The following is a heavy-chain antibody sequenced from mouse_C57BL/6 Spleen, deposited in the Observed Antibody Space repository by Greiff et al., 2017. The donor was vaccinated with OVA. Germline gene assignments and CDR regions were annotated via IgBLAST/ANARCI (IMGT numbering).Heavy chain of an antibody. CDR1: GYTFTSYC. J-gene: IGHJ3*01. D-gene: IGHD1-1*01. CDR3: ARVVDCSSTFAY. CDR2: IDPSDSYT. V-gene: IGHV1-69*01. Sequence: QVQLQQPGAELVMPGASVKLSCKASGYTFTSYCMHWVKQRPGQGLEWIGEIDPSDSYTNYNQKFKGKSTLTVDTSSSTAYMQLSSLTSEDSAVYDCARVVDCSSTFAYWGQGTLVTVSA.